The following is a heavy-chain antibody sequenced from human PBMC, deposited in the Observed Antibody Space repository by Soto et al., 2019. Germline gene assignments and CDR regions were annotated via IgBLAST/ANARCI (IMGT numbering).Heavy chain of an antibody. CDR1: GFTFSSYT. V-gene: IGHV3-48*02. J-gene: IGHJ3*02. CDR2: ISSSSAMK. D-gene: IGHD3-9*01. CDR3: ARDSYYISRTYAYDM. Sequence: EVQLVESGGGLVQPGGSLRLSCAASGFTFSSYTMNWVRQAPGKGLEWVSYISSSSAMKYYADSVKGRFTISRDNARKSLYLQVNSPRDEDTAVYYCARDSYYISRTYAYDMWGHGTMVIVSS.